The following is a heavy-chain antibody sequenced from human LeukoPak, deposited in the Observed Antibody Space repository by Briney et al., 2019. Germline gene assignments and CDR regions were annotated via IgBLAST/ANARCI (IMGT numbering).Heavy chain of an antibody. Sequence: SETLSLTCTVSGGSIGSHYWNWIRQPAGKGLEWIGYVYNSGTTNYNPSLKSRVIISADTSKNQFSLKLSSVTAADTAIYYCARVYDILTGYYRPSYFDYWGQGTLVTVSS. CDR2: VYNSGTT. CDR1: GGSIGSHY. CDR3: ARVYDILTGYYRPSYFDY. V-gene: IGHV4-59*11. D-gene: IGHD3-9*01. J-gene: IGHJ4*02.